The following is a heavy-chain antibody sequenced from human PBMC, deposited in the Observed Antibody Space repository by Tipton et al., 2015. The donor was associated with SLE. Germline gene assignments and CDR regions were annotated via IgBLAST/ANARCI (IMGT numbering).Heavy chain of an antibody. CDR1: GYTFSSYD. J-gene: IGHJ6*02. D-gene: IGHD3-10*01. CDR3: ARALSSYCYASGSDTFYGMDF. V-gene: IGHV1-8*01. Sequence: QSGPEVKKPGASVKVSCKASGYTFSSYDISWVRQATGQGLEWMGWVNPSSGNTGYVQKFQGRVTMTRDTSISTAYMELSSLRAEYTAVYYCARALSSYCYASGSDTFYGMDFWGQGTTVTVSS. CDR2: VNPSSGNT.